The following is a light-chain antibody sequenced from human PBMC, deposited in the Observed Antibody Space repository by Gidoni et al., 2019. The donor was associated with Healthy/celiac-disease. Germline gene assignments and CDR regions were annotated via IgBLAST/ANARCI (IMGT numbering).Light chain of an antibody. V-gene: IGKV4-1*01. Sequence: DIVMTQSPDSLAVSLGERATIHCKSSQSVLYSSNNKNYLAWYQQKPGQPPKLLIYWASTRESGVPDRFSGSGSGTDFTLTISSLQAEDVAVYYCQQYYSNPFTFGPXTKVDIK. J-gene: IGKJ3*01. CDR3: QQYYSNPFT. CDR2: WAS. CDR1: QSVLYSSNNKNY.